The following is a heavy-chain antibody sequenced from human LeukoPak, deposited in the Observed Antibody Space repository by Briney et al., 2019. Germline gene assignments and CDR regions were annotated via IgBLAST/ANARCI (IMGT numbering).Heavy chain of an antibody. CDR2: INHSGST. Sequence: GSLRLSCAASGFTFSDSYMSWIRQPPGKGLEWIGEINHSGSTNYNPSLKSRVTISVDTSKNQFSLKLSSVTAADTAVYYCARNTYYDFWSGYPGNYYYYGMDVWGQGTTVTVSS. J-gene: IGHJ6*02. D-gene: IGHD3-3*01. CDR1: GFTFSDSY. V-gene: IGHV4-34*01. CDR3: ARNTYYDFWSGYPGNYYYYGMDV.